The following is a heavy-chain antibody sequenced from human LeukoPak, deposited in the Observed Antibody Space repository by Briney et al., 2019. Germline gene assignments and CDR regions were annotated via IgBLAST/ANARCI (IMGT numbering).Heavy chain of an antibody. Sequence: PSETLSLTCTVSGGSISSSSYYWGWIRQPPGKGLEWIGSIYYSESTYYNPSLKSRVPISVDTSKNQFSLKLSDVTAADPAVYYCAREGYCSSTSCYRNMNWFDPWGQGTLVTVSS. D-gene: IGHD2-2*02. J-gene: IGHJ5*02. CDR1: GGSISSSSYY. V-gene: IGHV4-39*02. CDR3: AREGYCSSTSCYRNMNWFDP. CDR2: IYYSEST.